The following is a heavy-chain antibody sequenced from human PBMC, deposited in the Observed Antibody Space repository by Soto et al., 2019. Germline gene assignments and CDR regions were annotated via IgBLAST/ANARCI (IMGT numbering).Heavy chain of an antibody. CDR2: IYYSGST. D-gene: IGHD3-22*01. CDR1: GGSISSSSYY. V-gene: IGHV4-39*01. J-gene: IGHJ5*02. CDR3: ARLAALDSSGYYSQYNWFDP. Sequence: SETLSLTCTVSGGSISSSSYYWGWIRQPPGKGLEWIGSIYYSGSTYYNPSLKSRVTISVDTSKNQFSLKLSSVTAADTAVYYCARLAALDSSGYYSQYNWFDPWGQGTLVTVSS.